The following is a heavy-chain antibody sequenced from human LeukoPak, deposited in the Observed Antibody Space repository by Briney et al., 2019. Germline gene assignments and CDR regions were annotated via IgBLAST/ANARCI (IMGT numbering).Heavy chain of an antibody. CDR2: IYYSGST. CDR1: GGSFSGYY. V-gene: IGHV4-59*01. CDR3: ARSYDFWSGYDGYFDY. D-gene: IGHD3-3*01. Sequence: SETLSLTCAVYGGSFSGYYWSWIRQPPGKGLEWIGYIYYSGSTNYNPSLKSRVTISVDTSKNQFSLKLSSVTAADTAVYYCARSYDFWSGYDGYFDYWGQGTLVTVSS. J-gene: IGHJ4*02.